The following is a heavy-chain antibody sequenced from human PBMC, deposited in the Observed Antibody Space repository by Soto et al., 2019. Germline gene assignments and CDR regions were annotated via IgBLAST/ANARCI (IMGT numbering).Heavy chain of an antibody. CDR2: IYYSVST. CDR3: SRRLRVAYFDY. J-gene: IGHJ4*02. CDR1: GGSISSSSYY. Sequence: QLQLQESGPGLVKPSETLSLTCTVSGGSISSSSYYWGWIRQPPGKGLQWIGSIYYSVSTYYTPSQKSRGTLYVDHSKNQFSVQLRYGSGAEAAVDYCSRRLRVAYFDYWGQGTPVTVSS. V-gene: IGHV4-39*01. D-gene: IGHD2-15*01.